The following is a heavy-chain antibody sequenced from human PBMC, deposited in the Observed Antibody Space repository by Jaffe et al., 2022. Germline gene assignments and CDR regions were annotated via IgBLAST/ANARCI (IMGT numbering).Heavy chain of an antibody. J-gene: IGHJ6*03. V-gene: IGHV3-30*02. Sequence: QVQLVESGGGVVQPGGSLRLSCAASGFTFSSYGMHWVRQAPGKGLEWVAFIRYDGSNKYYADSVKGRFTISRDNSKNTLYLQMNSLRAEDTAVYYCAKEQFHYGSGSYYDELYYYYMDVWGKGTTVTVSS. CDR1: GFTFSSYG. CDR3: AKEQFHYGSGSYYDELYYYYMDV. D-gene: IGHD3-10*01. CDR2: IRYDGSNK.